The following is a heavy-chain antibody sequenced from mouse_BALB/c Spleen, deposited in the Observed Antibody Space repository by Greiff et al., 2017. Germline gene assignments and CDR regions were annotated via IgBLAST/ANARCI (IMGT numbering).Heavy chain of an antibody. Sequence: EVQLVESGGDLVKPGGSLKLSCAASGFTFSSYGMSWVRQTPDKRLEWVATISSGGSYTYYPDSVKGRFTISRDNAKNTLYLQMSSLKSEDTAMYYCAREGGRRAIDYWGQGTSVTVSS. J-gene: IGHJ4*01. CDR1: GFTFSSYG. V-gene: IGHV5-6*01. D-gene: IGHD3-3*01. CDR3: AREGGRRAIDY. CDR2: ISSGGSYT.